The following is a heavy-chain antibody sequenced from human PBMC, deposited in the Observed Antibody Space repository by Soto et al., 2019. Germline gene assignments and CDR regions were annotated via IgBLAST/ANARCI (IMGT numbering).Heavy chain of an antibody. D-gene: IGHD3-10*01. Sequence: EVQLVESGGGLVPPGGSVRLSCAASGFIFKMYWMHWVRQSPGKGLVWISRNYNDGTYSDYADSVRGRFTISRDNVNDTLYLQMNNLRAEDSGLYYCTRGPRPISTGTGAYWGQGTQVTVSS. V-gene: IGHV3-74*01. CDR3: TRGPRPISTGTGAY. CDR2: NYNDGTYS. J-gene: IGHJ4*02. CDR1: GFIFKMYW.